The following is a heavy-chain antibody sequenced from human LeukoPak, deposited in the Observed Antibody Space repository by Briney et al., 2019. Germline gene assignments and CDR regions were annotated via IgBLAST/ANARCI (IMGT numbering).Heavy chain of an antibody. J-gene: IGHJ6*02. Sequence: GASVKVSCKASGYTFTSYGISWVRQAPGQGLEWMGGIIPIFGTANYAQKFQGRVTITADESTSTAYMELSSLRSEDTAVYYCAAPDYDFWSGYYRPQGYYGMDVWGQGTTVTVSS. CDR3: AAPDYDFWSGYYRPQGYYGMDV. V-gene: IGHV1-69*13. CDR2: IIPIFGTA. CDR1: GYTFTSYG. D-gene: IGHD3-3*01.